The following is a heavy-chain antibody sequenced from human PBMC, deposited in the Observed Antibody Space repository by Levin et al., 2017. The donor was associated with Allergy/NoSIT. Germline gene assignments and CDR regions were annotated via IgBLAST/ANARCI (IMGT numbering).Heavy chain of an antibody. V-gene: IGHV5-51*01. Sequence: PGGSLRLSCKGSGSSFTSYWIGWVRQMPGKGLEWMGIIYPGDSDTRYSPSFQGQVTISADKSISTAYLQWSSLKASDTAMYYCARQGGYNWNPGAHYYGMDVWGQGTTVTVSS. J-gene: IGHJ6*02. CDR1: GSSFTSYW. CDR2: IYPGDSDT. CDR3: ARQGGYNWNPGAHYYGMDV. D-gene: IGHD1-20*01.